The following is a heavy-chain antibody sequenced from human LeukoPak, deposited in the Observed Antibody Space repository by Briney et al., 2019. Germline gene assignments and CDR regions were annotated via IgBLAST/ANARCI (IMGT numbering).Heavy chain of an antibody. CDR1: GSTFTSYG. J-gene: IGHJ4*02. V-gene: IGHV1-18*01. CDR2: ISAYNGNT. Sequence: PSVKLSCKASGSTFTSYGSSWVRQAPGQGLEWMGWISAYNGNTNYAQKLQGRVTVTTDTSTSTAYMELRSLRSDDTAVYYCARARRLRYCSSTSCYPDLDSWGQGTLVTVSS. CDR3: ARARRLRYCSSTSCYPDLDS. D-gene: IGHD2-2*01.